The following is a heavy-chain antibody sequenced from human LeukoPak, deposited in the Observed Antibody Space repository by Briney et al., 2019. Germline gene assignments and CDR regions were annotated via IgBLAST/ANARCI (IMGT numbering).Heavy chain of an antibody. CDR2: IIPIFGTA. J-gene: IGHJ6*02. V-gene: IGHV1-69*13. CDR1: GGTFSSYA. CDR3: ASSFYGSSWTNYYYYGMDV. D-gene: IGHD6-13*01. Sequence: GASVKVSCKASGGTFSSYAISWVRQAPGQGLEWMGGIIPIFGTANYAQKFQGRVTITADESTSTAYMELSSLRSEDTAVYYCASSFYGSSWTNYYYYGMDVWGQGTTVTVSS.